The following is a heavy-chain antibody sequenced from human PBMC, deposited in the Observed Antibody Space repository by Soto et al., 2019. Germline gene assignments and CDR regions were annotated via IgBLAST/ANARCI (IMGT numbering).Heavy chain of an antibody. D-gene: IGHD2-15*01. Sequence: GGSLRLSCAASGFTFSSYAMGWVRQAPGKGLEWVSVITGNGGITHYADSVKGRFTISRDNSKNTMYVQMNSLGAEDTAVYYCTLANCSGGSCYPAFDIWGQGTMVTVSS. CDR2: ITGNGGIT. CDR1: GFTFSSYA. CDR3: TLANCSGGSCYPAFDI. J-gene: IGHJ3*02. V-gene: IGHV3-23*01.